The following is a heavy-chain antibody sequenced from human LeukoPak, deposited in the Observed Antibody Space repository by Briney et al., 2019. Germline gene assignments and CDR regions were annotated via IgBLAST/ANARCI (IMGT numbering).Heavy chain of an antibody. Sequence: ASVKVSCKASGYTFTSSDINWVRQATGQGLEWMGWINPKSGRTGYAKKFQARVSMTMNTSISTAYMEVSSLRFEDTAVYYCARGRSRLAAAGTYDYWGQGTLITVSS. D-gene: IGHD6-13*01. CDR2: INPKSGRT. CDR1: GYTFTSSD. CDR3: ARGRSRLAAAGTYDY. J-gene: IGHJ4*02. V-gene: IGHV1-8*01.